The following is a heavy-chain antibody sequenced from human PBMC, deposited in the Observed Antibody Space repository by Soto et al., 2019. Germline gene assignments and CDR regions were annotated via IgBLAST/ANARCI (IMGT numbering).Heavy chain of an antibody. V-gene: IGHV3-30*18. D-gene: IGHD2-15*01. Sequence: QVQLVESGGGVVQPGKSLRLSCVASGFSFRSYAMHWVRQAPGQGLGWVAFTSYDGSKKDYAASVKGRFTVSRGNFENILYQEKNSQRPEATAVYYSAKEGQAHCSGGSCFSGWFDAWGHGTKVTVSS. CDR3: AKEGQAHCSGGSCFSGWFDA. J-gene: IGHJ3*01. CDR1: GFSFRSYA. CDR2: TSYDGSKK.